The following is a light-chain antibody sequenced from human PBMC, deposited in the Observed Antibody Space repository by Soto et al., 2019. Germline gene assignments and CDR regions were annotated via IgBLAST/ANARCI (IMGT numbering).Light chain of an antibody. V-gene: IGKV1-8*01. CDR3: QQYYSYPARIT. J-gene: IGKJ5*01. Sequence: IRMTQSPYSLSAPTGDRVTITCRASQGISSYLAWYQQKPGKAPKLLIYAASTLQSGVPSRFSGSGSGTDFTLTISCLQSEDFATYYCQQYYSYPARITFGQGRRLAIK. CDR1: QGISSY. CDR2: AAS.